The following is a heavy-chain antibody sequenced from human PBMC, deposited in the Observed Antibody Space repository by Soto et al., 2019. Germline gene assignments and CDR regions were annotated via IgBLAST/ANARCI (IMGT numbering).Heavy chain of an antibody. J-gene: IGHJ4*02. D-gene: IGHD5-12*01. CDR1: GVSISTNDYY. CDR2: MYYSGTT. V-gene: IGHV4-39*01. CDR3: ARTRPAGYNLCYVDY. Sequence: QLQVQESGPGLVKPSETLSLTCTVSGVSISTNDYYWGWIRQSPGKGLEWIGTMYYSGTTYYNPSRKRRVTMSVDTSKNQFSLKLNSGTAADTAVYYWARTRPAGYNLCYVDYWGQGTLVIVPS.